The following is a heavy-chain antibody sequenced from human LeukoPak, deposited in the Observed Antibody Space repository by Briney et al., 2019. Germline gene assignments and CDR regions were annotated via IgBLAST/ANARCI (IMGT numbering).Heavy chain of an antibody. D-gene: IGHD3-22*01. CDR2: VSYLGDDQ. V-gene: IGHV3-30*18. CDR1: RFTFSSYG. CDR3: AKDRSSGPHYYYGMDV. Sequence: PGGSLRLSCAASRFTFSSYGIHWVRQSPGKGLEWVAVVSYLGDDQFYAESVKGRFTISRDNSKKTVFLQMNSLRGGDTAVYYCAKDRSSGPHYYYGMDVWGRGTTVIVSS. J-gene: IGHJ6*02.